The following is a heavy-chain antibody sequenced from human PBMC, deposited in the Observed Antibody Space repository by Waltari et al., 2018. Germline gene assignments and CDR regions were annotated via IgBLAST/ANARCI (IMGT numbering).Heavy chain of an antibody. Sequence: QVQLVQSGSELKEPGASVKVSCKASGYTFRSYAMNWGRQAPGQGLEWMGWINTKTGNPAYAQGFTGRFVFSLDTSVSTAYVQISSLKADDTAVYYCARDVSTAAFDYWGQGTLVTVSP. CDR1: GYTFRSYA. CDR3: ARDVSTAAFDY. V-gene: IGHV7-4-1*02. J-gene: IGHJ4*02. CDR2: INTKTGNP. D-gene: IGHD6-6*01.